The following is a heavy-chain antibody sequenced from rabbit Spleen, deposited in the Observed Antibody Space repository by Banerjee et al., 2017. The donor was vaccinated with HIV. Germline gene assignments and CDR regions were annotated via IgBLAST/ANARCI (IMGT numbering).Heavy chain of an antibody. Sequence: QEQLEESGGGLVKPEGSLKLSCKASGFSFSNKAGMCWVREAPGKGLEWIACINTITGKTVYATWAKGRFTISSASSTMVFLQMTSLTAADTATYFCARARYIHGVFGATYPTYFNLWCPGTLVTVS. CDR1: GFSFSNKAG. CDR2: INTITGKT. CDR3: ARARYIHGVFGATYPTYFNL. V-gene: IGHV1S45*01. J-gene: IGHJ4*01. D-gene: IGHD6-1*01.